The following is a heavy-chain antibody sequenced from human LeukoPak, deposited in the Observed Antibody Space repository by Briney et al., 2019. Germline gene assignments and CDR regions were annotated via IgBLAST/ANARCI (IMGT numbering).Heavy chain of an antibody. CDR3: AKEGLRYFDWLLEREYYFDY. Sequence: GSLRLSCVASGFTFSNYWMTWLRQAPGKGLEWVANIKQDGSEKYYLDSVKGRFTISRDNAKNSLYLHMNSLRAEDTAVYYCAKEGLRYFDWLLEREYYFDYWGQGTLVTVSS. CDR2: IKQDGSEK. D-gene: IGHD3-9*01. CDR1: GFTFSNYW. V-gene: IGHV3-7*01. J-gene: IGHJ4*02.